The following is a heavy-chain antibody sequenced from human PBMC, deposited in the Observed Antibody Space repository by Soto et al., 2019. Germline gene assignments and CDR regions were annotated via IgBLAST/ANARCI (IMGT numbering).Heavy chain of an antibody. J-gene: IGHJ4*02. CDR1: GYTFTSYT. Sequence: QVQLEQSGAEVKKPGASVKVSCKTSGYTFTSYTLHWVRHAPGQGLEWMGWINAGNGREKYSQRFQERVSLSTDKSQTPAYMELKTLRSEDAALYCGGRGGGWVGEASFDSWGQGTLVTVSS. CDR3: GRGGGWVGEASFDS. V-gene: IGHV1-3*01. D-gene: IGHD3-10*01. CDR2: INAGNGRE.